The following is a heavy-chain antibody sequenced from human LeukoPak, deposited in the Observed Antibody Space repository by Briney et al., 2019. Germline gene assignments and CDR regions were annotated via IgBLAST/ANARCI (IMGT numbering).Heavy chain of an antibody. J-gene: IGHJ3*02. CDR1: GFTFSSYA. V-gene: IGHV3-64*01. Sequence: GGSLRLSCAASGFTFSSYAMHWVRQAPGKGLEYVSAISSNGGSTYYANSVKGRFTISRDNSKNTLYLQMGSLRAEDMAVYYCAREGSLYHDSSEPGAFDIWGQGTMVTVSS. CDR2: ISSNGGST. CDR3: AREGSLYHDSSEPGAFDI. D-gene: IGHD3-22*01.